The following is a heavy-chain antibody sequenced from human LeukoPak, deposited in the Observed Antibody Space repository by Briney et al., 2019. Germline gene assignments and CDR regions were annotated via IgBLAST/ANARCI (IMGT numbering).Heavy chain of an antibody. J-gene: IGHJ4*02. CDR2: IKEDGSAK. CDR1: GFTFSRYW. Sequence: GGSLRLSCTASGFTFSRYWMTWVRQAPGKGLEWVANIKEDGSAKSYVDSMKGRFPISRDNAKNSLYLQINSLRAEDTAVYYCARDSPGYGGYSYWGQGTLVTVSS. D-gene: IGHD5-12*01. V-gene: IGHV3-7*04. CDR3: ARDSPGYGGYSY.